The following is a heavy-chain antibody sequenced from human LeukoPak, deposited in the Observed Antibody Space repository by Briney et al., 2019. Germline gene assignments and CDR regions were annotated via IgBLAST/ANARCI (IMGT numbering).Heavy chain of an antibody. D-gene: IGHD6-19*01. CDR2: IKQDGSEK. Sequence: GGSLRLSCVASGFTFSSYWMSWVRQAPGKGLEWVANIKQDGSEKYYVDSVKGRFTISRDNAKNSLYLQMNSLRAEDTAVYYCARGGESSGWYYYRDYYYMDVWGKGTTVTISS. CDR1: GFTFSSYW. J-gene: IGHJ6*03. CDR3: ARGGESSGWYYYRDYYYMDV. V-gene: IGHV3-7*01.